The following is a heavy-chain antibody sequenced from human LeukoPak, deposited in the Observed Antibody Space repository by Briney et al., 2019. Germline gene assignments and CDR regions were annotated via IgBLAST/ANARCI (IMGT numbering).Heavy chain of an antibody. Sequence: SETLSLTCTVSGGSISSYYWSWIRQPPGKGLEWIGYIYYSGSTNCNPSLKSRVTISVDTSKNQFSLKLSSVTAADTAVYYCARRGSGYDGGDFDYWGQGTLVTVSS. J-gene: IGHJ4*02. V-gene: IGHV4-59*08. CDR1: GGSISSYY. CDR2: IYYSGST. CDR3: ARRGSGYDGGDFDY. D-gene: IGHD5-12*01.